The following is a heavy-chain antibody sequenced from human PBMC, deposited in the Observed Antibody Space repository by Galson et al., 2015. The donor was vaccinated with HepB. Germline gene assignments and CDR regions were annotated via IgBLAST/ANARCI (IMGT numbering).Heavy chain of an antibody. V-gene: IGHV3-23*01. CDR3: AKRLTMVRGIYGMDV. CDR2: ISGSGGST. D-gene: IGHD3-10*01. CDR1: GFTFSSYA. Sequence: SLRLSCAASGFTFSSYAMSWVRQAPGKGLEWVSAISGSGGSTYYADSVKGRFTISRDNSKNTLYLLMNSLRAEDTAVYYCAKRLTMVRGIYGMDVWGQGTTVTVSS. J-gene: IGHJ6*02.